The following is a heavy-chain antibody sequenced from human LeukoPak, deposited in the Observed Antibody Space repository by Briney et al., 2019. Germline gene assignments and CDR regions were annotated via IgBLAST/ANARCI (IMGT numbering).Heavy chain of an antibody. V-gene: IGHV3-23*01. J-gene: IGHJ4*02. CDR1: GFSFSSYA. CDR2: INGGGDSI. Sequence: GGSLRLSCAASGFSFSSYALNWVRQAPGKGLEWVSSINGGGDSIYYADSVKGRFTVSRDNSRNMLYLQMNSLSAEDTAVYYCAKGGFVIVPAARGAFDYWGQGTLVTVSS. CDR3: AKGGFVIVPAARGAFDY. D-gene: IGHD2-2*01.